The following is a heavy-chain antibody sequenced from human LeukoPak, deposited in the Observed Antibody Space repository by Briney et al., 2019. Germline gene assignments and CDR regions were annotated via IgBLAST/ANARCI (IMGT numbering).Heavy chain of an antibody. D-gene: IGHD4-11*01. V-gene: IGHV3-30*04. J-gene: IGHJ6*03. CDR1: GFTFSSYA. CDR3: ARRIMTTVTNYYYYMDV. CDR2: ISYDGSNK. Sequence: GGSLRLSCAASGFTFSSYAMHWVRQAPGKGLEWVAVISYDGSNKYYADSVKGRFTISRDNSKNTLYLQMNSLRAEDTAAYYCARRIMTTVTNYYYYMDVWGKGTTVTVSS.